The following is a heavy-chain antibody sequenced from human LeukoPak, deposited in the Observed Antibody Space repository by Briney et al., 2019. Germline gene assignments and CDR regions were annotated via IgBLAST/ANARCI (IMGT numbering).Heavy chain of an antibody. J-gene: IGHJ4*02. Sequence: SETLSLTCTASGGSISSYYWSWVRQPPGKGLEWIGYIYYSGNTNYNPSLKSRVTKSIDTSKNQFSLKLSSVTAADTAVYYCAKIGSGNFDYWGQGTLVPVSS. CDR2: IYYSGNT. CDR1: GGSISSYY. D-gene: IGHD2/OR15-2a*01. CDR3: AKIGSGNFDY. V-gene: IGHV4-59*01.